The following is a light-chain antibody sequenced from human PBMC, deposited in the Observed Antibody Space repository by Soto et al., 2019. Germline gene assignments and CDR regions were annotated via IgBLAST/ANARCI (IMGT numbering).Light chain of an antibody. V-gene: IGLV1-40*01. CDR1: SSNIGAGYD. J-gene: IGLJ1*01. Sequence: QSVLTQPPSVSEAPGQRVTISCTGSSSNIGAGYDVHWYQQLPGTAPKLLIYGHSNRPSGVPDRFSGSKSGTTASLAITGLQGEDEADYYCPSYDSSLSGDVFGTGTKVTVL. CDR3: PSYDSSLSGDV. CDR2: GHS.